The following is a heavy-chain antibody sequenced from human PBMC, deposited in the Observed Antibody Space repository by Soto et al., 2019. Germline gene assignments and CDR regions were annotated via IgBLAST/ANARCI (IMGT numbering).Heavy chain of an antibody. CDR3: ARRLTVVTLDAFDV. J-gene: IGHJ3*01. Sequence: SETLSLTCTVSGGSISSYYWSWIRQPPGKGLEWIGYIYYSGSTNYNPSLKSRVTISVDTSKNQFSLKLSSVTAADTAVYYCARRLTVVTLDAFDVWGQGTMVTVSS. CDR2: IYYSGST. CDR1: GGSISSYY. D-gene: IGHD2-15*01. V-gene: IGHV4-59*08.